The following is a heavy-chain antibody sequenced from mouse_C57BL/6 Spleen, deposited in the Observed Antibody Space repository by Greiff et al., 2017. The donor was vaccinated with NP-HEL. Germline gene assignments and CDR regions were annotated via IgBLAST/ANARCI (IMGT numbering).Heavy chain of an antibody. Sequence: EVQLQESGGGLVKPGGSLKLSCAASGFTFSDYGMHWVRQAPEKGLEWVAYISSGSSTIYYADTVKGRFTISRDNAKNTLFLQMTSLRSEDTAMYYCAKSYYYGSRYFDYWGQGTTLTVSS. D-gene: IGHD1-1*01. V-gene: IGHV5-17*01. J-gene: IGHJ2*01. CDR3: AKSYYYGSRYFDY. CDR1: GFTFSDYG. CDR2: ISSGSSTI.